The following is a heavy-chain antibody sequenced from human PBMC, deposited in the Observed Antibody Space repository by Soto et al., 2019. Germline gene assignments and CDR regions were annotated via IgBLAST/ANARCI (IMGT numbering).Heavy chain of an antibody. J-gene: IGHJ4*02. CDR1: GGSFSSSSYY. D-gene: IGHD3-10*01. Sequence: PSETLSLTCTVSGGSFSSSSYYWGWIRQPPGKGLEWIGSIYYSGSTYYNPSLKSRVTMSVDPSKNQFSLKLISVTAADTAVYYCARHWITMVRGVCHFDYWGQGNLVT. CDR3: ARHWITMVRGVCHFDY. CDR2: IYYSGST. V-gene: IGHV4-39*01.